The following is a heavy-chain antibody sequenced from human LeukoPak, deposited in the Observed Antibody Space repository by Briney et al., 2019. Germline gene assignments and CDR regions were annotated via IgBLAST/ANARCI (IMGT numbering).Heavy chain of an antibody. CDR3: AKNYEGFDY. V-gene: IGHV3-30*18. Sequence: SGGSLRLSCAASGFTFSDYYMSWIRQAPGKGLEWVAVISYDGSNKYYADSVKGRFTISRDNTKNTLYLQMNSLRAEDTAVYYCAKNYEGFDYWGQGTLVTVSS. J-gene: IGHJ4*02. CDR1: GFTFSDYY. CDR2: ISYDGSNK. D-gene: IGHD1-7*01.